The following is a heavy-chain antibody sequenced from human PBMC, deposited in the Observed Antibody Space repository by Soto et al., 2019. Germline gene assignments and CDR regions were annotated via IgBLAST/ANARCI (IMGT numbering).Heavy chain of an antibody. Sequence: PGGSLRLSCAASGFTFSSYAMSWVRQAPGKGLEWVSAISGSGGSTYYADSVKGRFTISRDSSKNTLYLQMNSLRAEDTAVYYCAVSPRGYYYDSSGYLHWGQGTLVTVSS. J-gene: IGHJ4*02. CDR2: ISGSGGST. D-gene: IGHD3-22*01. V-gene: IGHV3-23*01. CDR3: AVSPRGYYYDSSGYLH. CDR1: GFTFSSYA.